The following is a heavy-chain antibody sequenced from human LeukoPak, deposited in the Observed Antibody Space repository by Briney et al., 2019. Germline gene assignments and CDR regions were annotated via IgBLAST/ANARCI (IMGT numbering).Heavy chain of an antibody. V-gene: IGHV3-48*03. J-gene: IGHJ4*02. CDR3: ARTATFDY. CDR2: ITGSERTI. D-gene: IGHD2-15*01. Sequence: GGSLRLSCAASGFTFSSYWMNWVRQAPGKGLEWVSYITGSERTIYYVDSVKGRFTISRDNAKNSLYLEMNSLRAEDTAVYYCARTATFDYWGRGTLVTVSS. CDR1: GFTFSSYW.